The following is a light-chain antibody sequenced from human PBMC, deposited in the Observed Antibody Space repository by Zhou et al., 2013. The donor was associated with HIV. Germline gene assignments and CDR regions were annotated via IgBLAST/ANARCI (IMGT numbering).Light chain of an antibody. J-gene: IGKJ1*01. CDR1: QSIDGY. CDR3: QQANSFPWT. V-gene: IGKV1-39*01. CDR2: TAS. Sequence: DIQMTQSPSSLSASVGDRVTISCRASQSIDGYLNWYQQRPGKAPKLLIYTASNLQSGVPSRFSGSGYGTDFTLTISSLQPEDFATYYCQQANSFPWTFGQGTKVEIK.